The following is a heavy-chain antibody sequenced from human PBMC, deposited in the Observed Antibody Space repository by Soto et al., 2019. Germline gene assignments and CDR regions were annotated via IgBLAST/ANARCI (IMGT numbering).Heavy chain of an antibody. D-gene: IGHD7-27*01. V-gene: IGHV3-33*01. CDR2: IWYDGSNK. J-gene: IGHJ4*02. CDR3: ARGELGLDY. Sequence: GGSLRLSCAASGFTFSSYGMHWVRQAPGKGLEWVVVIWYDGSNKYYADSVKGRFTISRDNSKNPLYLQMNSLRAEATAVYYCARGELGLDYWGQGTLVTVSS. CDR1: GFTFSSYG.